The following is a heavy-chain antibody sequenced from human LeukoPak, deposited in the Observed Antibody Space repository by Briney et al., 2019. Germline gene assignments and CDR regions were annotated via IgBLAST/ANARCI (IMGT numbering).Heavy chain of an antibody. Sequence: PWASVKVSCKASGYTFTTYSMHWVRQAPGQGLEWMAIINAGGATTDYADKVKGRVTISRDNSRNTMYLQMNSLRVEDTAVYYCAKKNLAAAGPNFFDYWGQGTLVTVSS. CDR2: INAGGATT. D-gene: IGHD6-13*01. J-gene: IGHJ4*02. V-gene: IGHV3-23*01. CDR3: AKKNLAAAGPNFFDY. CDR1: GYTFTTYS.